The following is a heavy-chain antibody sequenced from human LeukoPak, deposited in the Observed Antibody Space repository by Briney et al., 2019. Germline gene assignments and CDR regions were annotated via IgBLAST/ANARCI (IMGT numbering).Heavy chain of an antibody. CDR1: GIIFSKYG. CDR2: VLGSGVPT. J-gene: IGHJ3*02. D-gene: IGHD4-17*01. Sequence: GGSLRLSCAASGIIFSKYGMSWVRQAPGKGLEWVATVLGSGVPTYYADSVQGRFTISRDNSKNTLYLQMSSLRAEDTAIYYCAKDPNGDYIGTSDIWGQGTMVIVS. V-gene: IGHV3-23*01. CDR3: AKDPNGDYIGTSDI.